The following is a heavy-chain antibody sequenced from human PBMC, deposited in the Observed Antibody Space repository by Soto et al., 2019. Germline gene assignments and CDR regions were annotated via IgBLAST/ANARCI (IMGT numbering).Heavy chain of an antibody. Sequence: QVQLVQSGAEVKKPGSSVKVSCKASGGTFSSYAISWVRQAPGQGLEWMGGIIPIFGTANYAQKFQGRVTITADEATSTAYMELGSLRSVDAAVYYCARDGIAARPIAWFDPWGQGTLVTVSS. CDR2: IIPIFGTA. CDR1: GGTFSSYA. D-gene: IGHD6-6*01. CDR3: ARDGIAARPIAWFDP. V-gene: IGHV1-69*12. J-gene: IGHJ5*02.